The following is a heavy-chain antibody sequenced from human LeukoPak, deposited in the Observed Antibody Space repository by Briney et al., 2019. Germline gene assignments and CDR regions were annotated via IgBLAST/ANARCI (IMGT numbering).Heavy chain of an antibody. CDR1: GGTFSSYA. CDR3: ARDLGLSAVAGYWYFDL. J-gene: IGHJ2*01. CDR2: IIPIFGTA. V-gene: IGHV1-69*13. Sequence: SVKVSCKASGGTFSSYAISWVRQAPGQGLEWMGGIIPIFGTASYAQKFQGRVTITADESTSTAYMELSSLRSEDTAVYYCARDLGLSAVAGYWYFDLWGRGTLVTVSS. D-gene: IGHD6-19*01.